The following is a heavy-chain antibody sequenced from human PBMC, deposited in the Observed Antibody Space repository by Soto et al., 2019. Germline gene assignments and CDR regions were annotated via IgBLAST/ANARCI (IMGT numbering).Heavy chain of an antibody. Sequence: GGSLRLSCAASGFTFSSYAMSWVRQAPGKGLEWVSAISGTGGTTYYADSVKGRFTISRDNSRNTLHLQMNSLRAEDTAIYYCAKDPPEYCSGGRSCNYFDYWGQGTLVTVSS. D-gene: IGHD2-15*01. CDR1: GFTFSSYA. J-gene: IGHJ4*02. CDR2: ISGTGGTT. V-gene: IGHV3-23*01. CDR3: AKDPPEYCSGGRSCNYFDY.